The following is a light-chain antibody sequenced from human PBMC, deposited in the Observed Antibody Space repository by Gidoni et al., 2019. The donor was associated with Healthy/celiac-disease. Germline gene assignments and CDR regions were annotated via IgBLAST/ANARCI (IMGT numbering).Light chain of an antibody. J-gene: IGKJ3*01. CDR3: QQRNSNPLT. Sequence: DLQLTQSPSFLSASVGDRVTITCRASQSISSYLAWYQQKPGKAPKLLIYAASTLQSGVPSRFSGSGSGTEFTLTISRLQTEDFATYYCQQRNSNPLTFGPGNKVDIK. CDR1: QSISSY. CDR2: AAS. V-gene: IGKV1-9*01.